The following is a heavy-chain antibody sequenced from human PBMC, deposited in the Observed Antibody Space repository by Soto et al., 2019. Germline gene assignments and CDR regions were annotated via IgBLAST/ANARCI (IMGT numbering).Heavy chain of an antibody. CDR2: ISGSGGST. D-gene: IGHD3-10*01. Sequence: EVQLLESGGGLVQPGGSLRLSCAASGFTFSSYAMSWVRQAPGKGLEWVSAISGSGGSTYYADSVKGRFTISRDNSKNTLYLQMNSLRAEDTAVYYCAKDRLIMVRGVHDAFDIWGQGTMVTVSS. CDR3: AKDRLIMVRGVHDAFDI. CDR1: GFTFSSYA. V-gene: IGHV3-23*01. J-gene: IGHJ3*02.